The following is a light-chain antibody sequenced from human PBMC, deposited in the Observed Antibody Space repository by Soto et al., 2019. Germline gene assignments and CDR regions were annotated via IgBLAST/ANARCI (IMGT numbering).Light chain of an antibody. V-gene: IGKV1-8*01. CDR2: AAS. J-gene: IGKJ5*01. CDR3: QQLHGYPIT. CDR1: QDISSY. Sequence: AIRMTQSPSSLSASPGDRVTITFRASQDISSYLAWYQQKPGKAPNLLIYAASNFQSGVPSRFSGSGSGTHFTLTISSLQPEDFATYYCQQLHGYPITFGQGTRLEIK.